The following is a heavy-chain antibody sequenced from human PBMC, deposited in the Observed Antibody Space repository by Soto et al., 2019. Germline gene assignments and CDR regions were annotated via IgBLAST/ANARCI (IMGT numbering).Heavy chain of an antibody. Sequence: GGSLRLSCAASGFTFSICGMSWVRQVPGKGLEWVSTISDSGDSAYYADSVKGRFTISRDNSKNTLYLQMNSLRAEDTAVYYCARPYGGKIGDAPDLWGQGTMVTVSS. CDR2: ISDSGDSA. V-gene: IGHV3-23*01. J-gene: IGHJ3*01. CDR3: ARPYGGKIGDAPDL. CDR1: GFTFSICG. D-gene: IGHD2-15*01.